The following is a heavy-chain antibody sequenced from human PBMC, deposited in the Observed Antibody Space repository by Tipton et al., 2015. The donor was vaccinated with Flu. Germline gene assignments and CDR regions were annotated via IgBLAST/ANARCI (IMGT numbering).Heavy chain of an antibody. Sequence: TLSLTCSVSGDSIGRGFCWGWIRQPPGKGLEWIGNIFHTGNTYYNPSLKSRVTISVDTSKNQFSLKVISVTAADTAVYYCARHTGDSVRGVIDYWGQGTLVTVSS. J-gene: IGHJ4*02. CDR2: IFHTGNT. CDR1: GDSIGRGFC. D-gene: IGHD3-10*02. V-gene: IGHV4-38-2*01. CDR3: ARHTGDSVRGVIDY.